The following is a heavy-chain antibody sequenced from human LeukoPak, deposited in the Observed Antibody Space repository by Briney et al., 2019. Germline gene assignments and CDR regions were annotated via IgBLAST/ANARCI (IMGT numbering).Heavy chain of an antibody. D-gene: IGHD1-26*01. CDR3: ARGVPGIVGATTADAFDI. V-gene: IGHV1-69*13. CDR2: IIPIFGTA. Sequence: SVKVSCKASGGTFSSYAISWVRQAPGQGLEWMGGIIPIFGTANYAQKFQGRVTITADESTSTAYMELSSLRSEDTAVYYCARGVPGIVGATTADAFDIWGQGTMVTVSS. J-gene: IGHJ3*02. CDR1: GGTFSSYA.